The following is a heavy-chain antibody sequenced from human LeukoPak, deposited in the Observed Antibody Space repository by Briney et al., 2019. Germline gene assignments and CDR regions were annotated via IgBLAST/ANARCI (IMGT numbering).Heavy chain of an antibody. D-gene: IGHD1-26*01. CDR3: ARGVPGIVGATTADAFDI. V-gene: IGHV1-69*13. CDR2: IIPIFGTA. Sequence: SVKVSCKASGGTFSSYAISWVRQAPGQGLEWMGGIIPIFGTANYAQKFQGRVTITADESTSTAYMELSSLRSEDTAVYYCARGVPGIVGATTADAFDIWGQGTMVTVSS. J-gene: IGHJ3*02. CDR1: GGTFSSYA.